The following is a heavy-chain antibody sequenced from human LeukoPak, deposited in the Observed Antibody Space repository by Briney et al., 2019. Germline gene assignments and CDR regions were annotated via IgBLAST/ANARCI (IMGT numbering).Heavy chain of an antibody. Sequence: ASVKVSCKASGGTFSSYAISWVRQAPGQGLEWMGWINTNTGNPTYAQGFTGRFVFSLDTSVSTAYLQISSLKAEDTAVYYCARDFTVTNHDLDYWGQGTLVTVSS. CDR2: INTNTGNP. V-gene: IGHV7-4-1*02. CDR1: GGTFSSYA. J-gene: IGHJ4*02. CDR3: ARDFTVTNHDLDY. D-gene: IGHD4-17*01.